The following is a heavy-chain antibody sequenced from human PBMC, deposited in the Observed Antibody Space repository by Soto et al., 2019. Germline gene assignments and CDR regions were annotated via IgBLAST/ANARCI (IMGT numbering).Heavy chain of an antibody. CDR1: GYTFTSYG. CDR2: ISAYNGNT. J-gene: IGHJ6*03. Sequence: ASVKVSCKASGYTFTSYGISWVRQAPGQGLEWMGWISAYNGNTNYAQKLQGRVTMTTDTSTSTAYMELRSLRSDDTAVYYCASGNLAFDVPYYYYYMDVWGKGTTVTVSS. CDR3: ASGNLAFDVPYYYYYMDV. D-gene: IGHD1-1*01. V-gene: IGHV1-18*01.